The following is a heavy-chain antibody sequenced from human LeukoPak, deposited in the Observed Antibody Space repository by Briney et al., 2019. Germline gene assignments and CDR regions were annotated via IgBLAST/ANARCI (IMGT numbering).Heavy chain of an antibody. Sequence: SETLSLTCIVSGGSISSSSYYWGWIRQPPGKGLEWIGSIYNSGNTYYNPSLKSRVTISVDTSKNQFSLKLSSVTAADAAVYYCARERYYYDSSSEGNYWGQGTLVTVSS. CDR3: ARERYYYDSSSEGNY. V-gene: IGHV4-39*01. CDR2: IYNSGNT. J-gene: IGHJ4*02. CDR1: GGSISSSSYY. D-gene: IGHD3-22*01.